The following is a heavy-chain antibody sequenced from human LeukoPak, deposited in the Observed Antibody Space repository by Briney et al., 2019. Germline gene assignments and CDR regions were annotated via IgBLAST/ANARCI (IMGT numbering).Heavy chain of an antibody. CDR2: INPNSGGT. CDR3: ASASGNIVVVPVAVWYFDL. V-gene: IGHV1-2*02. Sequence: ASVKVSCKASGYTFTGYYIHWVRQAPGQGLEWMGWINPNSGGTNYAQKFQGRVTITADESTSTGYMELSSLRSEDTAVYYCASASGNIVVVPVAVWYFDLWGRGTLVTVSS. J-gene: IGHJ2*01. CDR1: GYTFTGYY. D-gene: IGHD2-2*01.